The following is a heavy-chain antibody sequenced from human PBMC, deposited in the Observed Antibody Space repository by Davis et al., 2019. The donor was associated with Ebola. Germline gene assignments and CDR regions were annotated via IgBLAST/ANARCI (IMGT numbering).Heavy chain of an antibody. Sequence: PSETLSLTCAVYGGSFSGYYWSWIRQPPGKGLEWIGEINHSGSTNYNPSLKSRVTISVDTSKNQFSLKLSSVTAADTAVYYCARGPYCSSTSCISNGMDVWGQGTTVTVSS. D-gene: IGHD2-2*01. CDR2: INHSGST. J-gene: IGHJ6*02. CDR1: GGSFSGYY. V-gene: IGHV4-34*01. CDR3: ARGPYCSSTSCISNGMDV.